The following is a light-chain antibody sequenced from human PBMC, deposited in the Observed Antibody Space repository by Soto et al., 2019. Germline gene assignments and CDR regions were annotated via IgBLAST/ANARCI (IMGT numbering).Light chain of an antibody. V-gene: IGLV2-18*02. CDR2: EVS. CDR1: SRDVGSYNR. Sequence: QSVLTQPPSVSGSPGQSVTISCTGTSRDVGSYNRVSWYQQPPGTAPKLMIYEVSNRPSGVPDRFSGSKSGNTASLTISGLQPEDEADYYCNSYTSSNTDVFVTGTKLTVL. CDR3: NSYTSSNTDV. J-gene: IGLJ1*01.